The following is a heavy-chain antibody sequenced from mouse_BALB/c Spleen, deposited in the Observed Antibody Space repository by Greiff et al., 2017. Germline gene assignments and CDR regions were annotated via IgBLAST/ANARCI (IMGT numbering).Heavy chain of an antibody. CDR3: ARGAYGSYAMDY. CDR1: GFTFTDYY. Sequence: DVKLVESGGGLVQPGGSLRLSCATSGFTFTDYYMSWVRQPPGKALEWLGFIRNKANGYTTEYSASVKGRFTISRDNSQSILYLQMNTLRAEDSATYYCARGAYGSYAMDYWGQGTSVTVSS. D-gene: IGHD1-2*01. J-gene: IGHJ4*01. V-gene: IGHV7-3*02. CDR2: IRNKANGYTT.